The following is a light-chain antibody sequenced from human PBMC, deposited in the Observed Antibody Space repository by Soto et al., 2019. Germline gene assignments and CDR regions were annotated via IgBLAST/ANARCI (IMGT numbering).Light chain of an antibody. CDR2: DVS. Sequence: QSALTQPRSVSGSPGQSVTISCTGTSSDVGSYNSVSWYQQHPGKVPKLMIYDVSKRPSGVPDRFSGSKSGNMASLTISGLQAEDEADYYCCSYAGSYTLVFGGGTKLTVL. CDR3: CSYAGSYTLV. J-gene: IGLJ2*01. CDR1: SSDVGSYNS. V-gene: IGLV2-11*01.